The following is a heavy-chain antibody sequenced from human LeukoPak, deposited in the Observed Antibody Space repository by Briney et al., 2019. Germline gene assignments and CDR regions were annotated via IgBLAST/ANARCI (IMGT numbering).Heavy chain of an antibody. CDR1: GFTVSYNF. D-gene: IGHD5-18*01. CDR3: AKDGTGYSYTDY. Sequence: GGSLRLSCVASGFTVSYNFMSWVRQAPGKGLAWVSVIHSSGSTFYADSVRGRFTISRDNSKNTLYLQMNSLRAEDTAVYYCAKDGTGYSYTDYWGQGTLVTVSS. CDR2: IHSSGST. V-gene: IGHV3-66*01. J-gene: IGHJ4*02.